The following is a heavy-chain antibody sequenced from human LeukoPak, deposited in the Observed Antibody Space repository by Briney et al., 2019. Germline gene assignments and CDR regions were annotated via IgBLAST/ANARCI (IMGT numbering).Heavy chain of an antibody. J-gene: IGHJ4*02. D-gene: IGHD5-12*01. CDR1: RGSISGSIRSYY. CDR3: ARIPLGYSGAYYFDY. CDR2: ISSSGGV. V-gene: IGHV4-4*09. Sequence: KASETLSLTCTVSRGSISGSIRSYYWSWLRQPPGKGLEWIGYISSSGGVNDNPSLRSRVTISVDTSKNQFFLNLSSVSAADTAVYYCARIPLGYSGAYYFDYWGQGTLVTVSP.